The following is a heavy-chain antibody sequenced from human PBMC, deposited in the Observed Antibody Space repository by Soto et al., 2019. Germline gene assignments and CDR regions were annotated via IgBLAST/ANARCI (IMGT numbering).Heavy chain of an antibody. CDR1: GFTFSSYA. D-gene: IGHD6-19*01. CDR2: ISGSGGST. J-gene: IGHJ4*02. CDR3: AKSVGYSSGWYIDY. Sequence: GGSLRLSCAASGFTFSSYAMSWVRQAPGKGLEWVSAISGSGGSTYYADSVKGRFTISRDNSKNTLYLQMNSLRAEDTAVYYCAKSVGYSSGWYIDYWGQGTLVTVSS. V-gene: IGHV3-23*01.